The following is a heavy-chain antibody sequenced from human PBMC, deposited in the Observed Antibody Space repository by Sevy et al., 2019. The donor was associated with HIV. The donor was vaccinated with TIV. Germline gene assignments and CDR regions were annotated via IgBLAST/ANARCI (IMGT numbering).Heavy chain of an antibody. J-gene: IGHJ4*02. Sequence: GGSLRLSCAASGFTFSSYVMNWVRQAPGKGLEWVSYISSSGSTIYYADSVKGRFTISRDNAKNSLYLQMNSLRAEDTAVYYCARETTYYYDSSGPLDYWGQGTLVTVSS. CDR1: GFTFSSYV. D-gene: IGHD3-22*01. CDR3: ARETTYYYDSSGPLDY. CDR2: ISSSGSTI. V-gene: IGHV3-48*03.